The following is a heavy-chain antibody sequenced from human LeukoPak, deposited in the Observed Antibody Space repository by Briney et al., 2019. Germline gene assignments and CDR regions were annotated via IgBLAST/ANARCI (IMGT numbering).Heavy chain of an antibody. CDR2: MYTSGST. CDR1: GGSISSGSYY. Sequence: SETLSLTCTVSGGSISSGSYYWRWIRQPTGQGLECIGRMYTSGSTNYNPSLKSRVTISVDTSKNQFSLKLSSVTAAGTAVYYCARGYDGSGYYYRNWYFDLWGRGTLVTVSS. V-gene: IGHV4-61*02. D-gene: IGHD3-22*01. CDR3: ARGYDGSGYYYRNWYFDL. J-gene: IGHJ2*01.